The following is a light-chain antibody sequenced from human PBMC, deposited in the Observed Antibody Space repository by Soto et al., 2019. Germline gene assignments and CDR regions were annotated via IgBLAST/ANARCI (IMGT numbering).Light chain of an antibody. V-gene: IGLV2-14*01. CDR2: DVS. CDR1: SSDIGGYNY. CDR3: SSYTSSSTYV. Sequence: HSVLTQPASVSGSPGQSITISCTETSSDIGGYNYVSWYQQHPGKAPKVMIYDVSNRPSGVSNRLSGSKSGNTASLTISGLQAEDEADYYCSSYTSSSTYVFGTGTKVTVL. J-gene: IGLJ1*01.